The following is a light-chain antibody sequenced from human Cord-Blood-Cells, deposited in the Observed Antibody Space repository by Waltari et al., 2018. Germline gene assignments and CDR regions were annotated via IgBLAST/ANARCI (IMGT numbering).Light chain of an antibody. CDR2: GAS. Sequence: EIVMTQSPAPLSVSPGERATTSCRASQSVSSNLAWYQQKTGQAPRLHIYGASTRATGIPTRFSGSWSGTEFTLTISSLQSEGFAVYYCQQYNNWPPITFGQGTRLEIK. V-gene: IGKV3-15*01. J-gene: IGKJ5*01. CDR1: QSVSSN. CDR3: QQYNNWPPIT.